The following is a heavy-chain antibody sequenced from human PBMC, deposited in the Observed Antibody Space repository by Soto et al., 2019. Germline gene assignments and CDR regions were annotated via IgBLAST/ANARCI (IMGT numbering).Heavy chain of an antibody. CDR3: ARALKPPKTTVTHPSNYYGMDV. CDR2: INAGNGNT. CDR1: GYPFTHYG. D-gene: IGHD4-17*01. Sequence: ASVKVSCKSSGYPFTHYGITWVRQAPGQRLEWMGWINAGNGNTKYSQKFQGRVTITRDTSASTAYMELSSLRSEDTAVYYCARALKPPKTTVTHPSNYYGMDVWGQGTTVTVSS. V-gene: IGHV1-3*01. J-gene: IGHJ6*02.